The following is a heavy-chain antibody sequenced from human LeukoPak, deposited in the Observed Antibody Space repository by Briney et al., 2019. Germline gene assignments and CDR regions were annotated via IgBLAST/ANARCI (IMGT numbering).Heavy chain of an antibody. V-gene: IGHV1-69*05. CDR1: GGTFSSYA. J-gene: IGHJ4*02. D-gene: IGHD3-3*01. CDR2: IIPIFGTA. Sequence: SVKVSCKASGGTFSSYAISWVRQAPGQGLEWMGRIIPIFGTANYAQKFQGRVTITTDESTSTAYMELSSLRSEDTAVYYCARATLRFFLYFDYWGQGTLVTVSS. CDR3: ARATLRFFLYFDY.